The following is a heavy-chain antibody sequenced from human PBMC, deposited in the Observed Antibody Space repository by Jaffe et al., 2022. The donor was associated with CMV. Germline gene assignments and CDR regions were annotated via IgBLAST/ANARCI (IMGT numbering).Heavy chain of an antibody. J-gene: IGHJ4*02. CDR1: GFTFSSYG. D-gene: IGHD6-19*01. CDR2: IWYDGSNK. V-gene: IGHV3-33*01. Sequence: QVQLVESGGGVVQPGRSLRLSCAASGFTFSSYGMHWVRQAPGKGLEWVAVIWYDGSNKYYADSVKGRFTISRDNSKNTLYLQMNSLRAEDTAVYYCARDSFLYSSGWLMRYWGQGTLVTVSS. CDR3: ARDSFLYSSGWLMRY.